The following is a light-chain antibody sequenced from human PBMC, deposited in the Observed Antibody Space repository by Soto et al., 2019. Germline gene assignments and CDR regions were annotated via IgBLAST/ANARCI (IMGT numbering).Light chain of an antibody. Sequence: EIVMTQSPTILSVSPGERATLSARSSQSVSSNLAWYQQQPGQAPRLLLYGVYTRAPGIPARFSGSGSGTEFTLTISSLQSEDFAVYYCQQYHSWPPRTFGQGTKVDIK. V-gene: IGKV3D-15*01. CDR3: QQYHSWPPRT. CDR2: GVY. CDR1: QSVSSN. J-gene: IGKJ1*01.